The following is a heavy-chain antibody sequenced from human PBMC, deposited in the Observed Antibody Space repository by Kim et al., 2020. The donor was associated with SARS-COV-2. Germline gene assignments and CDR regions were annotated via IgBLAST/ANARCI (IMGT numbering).Heavy chain of an antibody. D-gene: IGHD5-12*01. CDR1: GGSVSSGSYY. CDR3: ARDPGEMATRGFDY. J-gene: IGHJ4*02. CDR2: IYYSGST. Sequence: SETLSLTCTVSGGSVSSGSYYWSWIRQPPGKGLEWIGYIYYSGSTNYNPSLKSRVTISVDTSKNQFPLKLSSVTAADTAVYYCARDPGEMATRGFDYWGQGTLVTVSS. V-gene: IGHV4-61*01.